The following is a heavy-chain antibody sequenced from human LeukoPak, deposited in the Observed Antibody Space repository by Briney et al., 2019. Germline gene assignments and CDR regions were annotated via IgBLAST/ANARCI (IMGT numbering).Heavy chain of an antibody. CDR3: ARWGSTSCYDY. D-gene: IGHD2-2*01. V-gene: IGHV3-64*02. Sequence: PGGSLRLSCAASGFTFSTYAMHWVRQAPGKGLENVSAISTNGDSTYYADSVKGRFTISRDNSKNTLFLQMGSLRADDMAVYYCARWGSTSCYDYWGQGTLVTVSS. CDR1: GFTFSTYA. CDR2: ISTNGDST. J-gene: IGHJ4*02.